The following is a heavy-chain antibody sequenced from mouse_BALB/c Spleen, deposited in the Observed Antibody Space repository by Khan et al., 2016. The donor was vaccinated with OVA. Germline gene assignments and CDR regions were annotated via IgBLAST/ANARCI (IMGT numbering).Heavy chain of an antibody. CDR2: ISTYYGDA. CDR1: GYRFTDFT. V-gene: IGHV1S137*01. Sequence: QVQLQQSGAELVRPGVSVKISCKGSGYRFTDFTIHWVKQSHAKSLEWIGVISTYYGDADYNQKFKGKATMTVDKSSSTAYMELARLTSEDSAIYCGGRGGGGDRFVYWGQGTLVTVAA. CDR3: GRGGGGDRFVY. J-gene: IGHJ3*01.